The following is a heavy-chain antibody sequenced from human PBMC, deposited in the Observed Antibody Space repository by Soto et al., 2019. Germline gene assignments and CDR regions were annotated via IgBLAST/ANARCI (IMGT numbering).Heavy chain of an antibody. CDR2: IKRDGTVT. D-gene: IGHD2-21*01. Sequence: EVQLVESGGGLVQPGESLRLSCAASGFTFSAFWMTWLRQAPGKGLEWVANIKRDGTVTHYGDSVEGRCTISRDNAQISLLLQLNSLRPEDTALDYSARDLSPPGEFFYEAFEVWGQGTFVTVSS. CDR3: ARDLSPPGEFFYEAFEV. J-gene: IGHJ3*01. CDR1: GFTFSAFW. V-gene: IGHV3-7*04.